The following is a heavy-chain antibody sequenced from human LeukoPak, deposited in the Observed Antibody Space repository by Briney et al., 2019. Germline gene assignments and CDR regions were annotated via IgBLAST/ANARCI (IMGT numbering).Heavy chain of an antibody. D-gene: IGHD3-16*02. CDR1: GASISDYY. V-gene: IGHV4-59*08. CDR2: IYYSGST. CDR3: ARLNYDYVWGSYRYENWFDP. J-gene: IGHJ5*02. Sequence: SETLSLTCTVSGASISDYYWSWIRQPPGKGLEWIGYIYYSGSTNYNPSLKSRVTISVDTSKNQFSLKLSSVTAADTAVYYCARLNYDYVWGSYRYENWFDPWGQGTLVTVSS.